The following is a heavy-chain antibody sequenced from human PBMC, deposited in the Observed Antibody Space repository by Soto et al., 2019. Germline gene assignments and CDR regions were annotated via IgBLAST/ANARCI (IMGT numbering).Heavy chain of an antibody. Sequence: EVLLVESGGGFVQPGGSLRLSCAASGFTVSNNYMTWVRQAPGKGLEWVSVIQDGGSISYADSVRDRFTISTGNSKNTVFIEMNSLRPEDTAVYLCASGEGSGSNALGHWGQVTLVTVSS. CDR2: IQDGGSI. V-gene: IGHV3-66*01. D-gene: IGHD3-16*01. J-gene: IGHJ4*02. CDR3: ASGEGSGSNALGH. CDR1: GFTVSNNY.